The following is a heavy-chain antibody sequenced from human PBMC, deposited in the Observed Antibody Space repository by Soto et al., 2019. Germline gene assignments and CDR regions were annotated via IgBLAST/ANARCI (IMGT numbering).Heavy chain of an antibody. V-gene: IGHV1-69*06. Sequence: SVKVSFTTSGATFSSYAITWVRQAPGQGLEWMGGIVPTVDTSTYAQKFQGRVTITADKFTNTVYMELSSLRSDDTAVYYCVRVVAIPGYPDNWGQGTLVTVSS. CDR2: IVPTVDTS. CDR3: VRVVAIPGYPDN. D-gene: IGHD5-12*01. CDR1: GATFSSYA. J-gene: IGHJ4*02.